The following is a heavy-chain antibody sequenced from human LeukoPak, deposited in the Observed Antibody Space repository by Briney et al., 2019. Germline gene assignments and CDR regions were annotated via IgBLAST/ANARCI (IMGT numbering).Heavy chain of an antibody. CDR2: IYYSGGT. Sequence: PSETLSLTCTVSGGSISSYYWSWIRQPPGKGLEWIGYIYYSGGTNYNPSLKSRVTISVDTSKNQFSLKLSSVTAADTAVYYCARSQSSWYGFDYWGQGTLVTVSS. J-gene: IGHJ4*02. D-gene: IGHD6-13*01. CDR1: GGSISSYY. CDR3: ARSQSSWYGFDY. V-gene: IGHV4-59*01.